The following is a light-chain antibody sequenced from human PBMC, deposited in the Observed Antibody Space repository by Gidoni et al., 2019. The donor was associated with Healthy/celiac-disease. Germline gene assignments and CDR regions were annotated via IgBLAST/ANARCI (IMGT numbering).Light chain of an antibody. CDR2: AAS. J-gene: IGKJ1*01. CDR3: QKYNSALRT. V-gene: IGKV1-27*01. Sequence: DIQMTQSPSSLSASVGDRVTITCRESQGISNYLAWYQQKPGKVPKLLIYAASTLQSGVPSRFSGSGSGTYFTLTISSLQPEDVATYYCQKYNSALRTFGQGTKVEIK. CDR1: QGISNY.